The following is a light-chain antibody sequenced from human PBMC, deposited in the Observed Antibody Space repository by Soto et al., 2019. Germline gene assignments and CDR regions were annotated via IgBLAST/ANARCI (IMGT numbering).Light chain of an antibody. Sequence: QSVLTQPPSASETPGQRVTISCSGSTANIGNNYVYWYQQLPRTAPKLLIHRSDQRASGVPDRFSGSKSGTSASLASSGLRSEDEAHYYCAAWDDSLSGVVFGGGTKVTVL. J-gene: IGLJ2*01. V-gene: IGLV1-47*01. CDR2: RSD. CDR3: AAWDDSLSGVV. CDR1: TANIGNNY.